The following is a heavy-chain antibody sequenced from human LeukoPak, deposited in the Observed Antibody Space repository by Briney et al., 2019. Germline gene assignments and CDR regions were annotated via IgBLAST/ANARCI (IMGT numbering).Heavy chain of an antibody. J-gene: IGHJ5*02. CDR1: GYTFTGYY. Sequence: ASVKVSCKASGYTFTGYYMHWVRQAPGQGLEWMGWINPNSGGTNYAQKFQGRVTMTRDTSISTAYMELSRLRSDDTAVYYCARQFDDPYGPPFTGFLKNWFDPWGQGALVTVSS. CDR2: INPNSGGT. V-gene: IGHV1-2*02. D-gene: IGHD3-10*01. CDR3: ARQFDDPYGPPFTGFLKNWFDP.